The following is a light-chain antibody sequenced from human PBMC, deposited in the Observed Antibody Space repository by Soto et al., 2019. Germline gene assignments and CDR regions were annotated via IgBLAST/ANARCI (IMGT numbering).Light chain of an antibody. Sequence: SYELTQPPSVSVSPRQTASISCSGDELGDKYASWYQQKPGQAPVLIMYQDTKRRSGIPERFSGSNSGNTATLTISGTQAMDEADYYCQAWDTSAVLFGGGTKLTVL. CDR3: QAWDTSAVL. J-gene: IGLJ2*01. V-gene: IGLV3-1*01. CDR2: QDT. CDR1: ELGDKY.